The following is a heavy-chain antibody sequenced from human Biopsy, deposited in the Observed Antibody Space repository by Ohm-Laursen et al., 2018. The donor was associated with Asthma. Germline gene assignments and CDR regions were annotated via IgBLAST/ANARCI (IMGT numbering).Heavy chain of an antibody. CDR1: GVSISSAY. CDR2: IYYSGST. J-gene: IGHJ4*02. D-gene: IGHD2-21*02. Sequence: VTLSLTCTVSGVSISSAYWSWIRQPPGKGLEWIGHIYYSGSTNYQPSLKSRVTISVDTSKNQFSLKLRSVTAADAAVYYCARGISRVTGLFDHFDSWGQGTLVTVSS. V-gene: IGHV4-59*13. CDR3: ARGISRVTGLFDHFDS.